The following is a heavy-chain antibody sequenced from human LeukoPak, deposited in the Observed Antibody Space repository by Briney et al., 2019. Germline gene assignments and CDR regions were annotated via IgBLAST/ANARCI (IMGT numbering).Heavy chain of an antibody. CDR3: VKGQYPGYYYGLEV. J-gene: IGHJ6*02. D-gene: IGHD2/OR15-2a*01. CDR1: GFTFSNYF. CDR2: ISYEGTGQ. Sequence: GGSLRLSCAASGFTFSNYFVHWVRVAPGKGPEWVAAISYEGTGQHYADSLKGRFSISRDNSKNSLYLQLLSPRADDTAVYYCVKGQYPGYYYGLEVWGQGTTVTVS. V-gene: IGHV3-30*18.